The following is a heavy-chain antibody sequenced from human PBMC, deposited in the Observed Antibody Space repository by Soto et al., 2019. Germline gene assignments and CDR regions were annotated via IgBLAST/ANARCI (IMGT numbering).Heavy chain of an antibody. J-gene: IGHJ4*02. Sequence: GGSLRLSCAASGFTFSSYAMSWVRQAPGKGLEWVSAISGRGGNTYFADSVKGRFTISRDNAKNTLYLQMNSLRAEDTAVYYCAKDTSGWYPDYWGQATLVTVSS. CDR2: ISGRGGNT. D-gene: IGHD6-19*01. CDR3: AKDTSGWYPDY. CDR1: GFTFSSYA. V-gene: IGHV3-23*01.